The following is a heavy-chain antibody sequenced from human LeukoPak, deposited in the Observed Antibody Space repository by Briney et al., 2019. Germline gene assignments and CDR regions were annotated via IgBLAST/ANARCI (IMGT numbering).Heavy chain of an antibody. CDR2: IYTSGST. CDR1: GGSISSYY. D-gene: IGHD4-11*01. V-gene: IGHV4-4*07. Sequence: PSETLSLTCTVSGGSISSYYWSWIRQPAGKGLEWIGHIYTSGSTNYNPSLKSRVTMSVDTSKNQFSLKLSSVTAADTAVYYCARGNSNFPANWFDPWGQGTLVTVSS. CDR3: ARGNSNFPANWFDP. J-gene: IGHJ5*02.